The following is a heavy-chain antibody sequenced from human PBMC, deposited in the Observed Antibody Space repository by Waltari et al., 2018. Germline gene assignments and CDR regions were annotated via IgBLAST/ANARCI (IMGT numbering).Heavy chain of an antibody. D-gene: IGHD5-12*01. V-gene: IGHV4-39*01. CDR1: GLFLTSTRPY. CDR3: ATYIGASVGTAAFDV. Sequence: QLQLQESGPRLVRPSECLSLICRFPGLFLTSTRPYWAWIRQSPGQGLEWIGTVSYSGTTYISPSLKSRVSVSRDTSKNQVSLILGSVTAADMAVYYCATYIGASVGTAAFDVWGQGTMVTVSS. J-gene: IGHJ3*01. CDR2: VSYSGTT.